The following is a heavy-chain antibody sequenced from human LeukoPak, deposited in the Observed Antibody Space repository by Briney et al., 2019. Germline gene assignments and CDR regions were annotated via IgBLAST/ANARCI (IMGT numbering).Heavy chain of an antibody. CDR3: AKGAGGFSYYNWFDP. V-gene: IGHV4-39*07. CDR2: IYYSGST. J-gene: IGHJ5*02. CDR1: GGSISSSSYY. D-gene: IGHD5-18*01. Sequence: SETLSLTYTVSGGSISSSSYYWDWIRQPPGKGLEWIGSIYYSGSTYYNPSLKSRVTISVDTSKNQFSLKLASVTAADTAIYYCAKGAGGFSYYNWFDPWGQGTLVTVSS.